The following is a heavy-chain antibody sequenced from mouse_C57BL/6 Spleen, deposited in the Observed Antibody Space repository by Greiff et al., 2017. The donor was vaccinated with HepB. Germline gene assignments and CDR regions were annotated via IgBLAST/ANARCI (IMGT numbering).Heavy chain of an antibody. Sequence: VQLQESGAELVKPGASVKMSCKASGYTFTSYWITWVKQRPGQGLEWIGDIYPGSGSTNYNEKFKSKAILTVDTSSSTAYMQLSSLTSEDSAVYYCARSEGYSSGAFAYWGQGTLVTVSA. V-gene: IGHV1-55*01. CDR1: GYTFTSYW. CDR3: ARSEGYSSGAFAY. J-gene: IGHJ3*01. D-gene: IGHD3-2*02. CDR2: IYPGSGST.